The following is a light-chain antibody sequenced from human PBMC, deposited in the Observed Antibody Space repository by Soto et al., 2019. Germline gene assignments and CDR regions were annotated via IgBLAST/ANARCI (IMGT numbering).Light chain of an antibody. CDR1: QSLSDW. J-gene: IGKJ1*01. V-gene: IGKV1-5*03. CDR3: QQYNTFWT. CDR2: KAS. Sequence: DIPMTQSPSTLSASVGDRVTITCRANQSLSDWMAWYQQKPGRAPSLLVYKASTLQTGVPSRFSGSGSGTEFTLTITSLQPEDFATYYCQQYNTFWTFGQGTKVELK.